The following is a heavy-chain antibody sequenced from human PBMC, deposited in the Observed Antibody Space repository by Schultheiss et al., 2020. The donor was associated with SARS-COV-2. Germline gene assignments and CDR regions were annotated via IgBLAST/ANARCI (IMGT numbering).Heavy chain of an antibody. CDR2: IWYDGSQK. CDR3: ARGTYYDILTGQTLADGRYFDV. V-gene: IGHV3-33*01. J-gene: IGHJ2*01. D-gene: IGHD3-9*01. CDR1: GFTFSSYG. Sequence: GGSLRLSCAASGFTFSSYGMHWVRQAPGKGLEWVGIIWYDGSQKYFADSVKGRFTISRDSRKNTLYLQMNSLTVEDTAVYFCARGTYYDILTGQTLADGRYFDVWGRGTRVTVSS.